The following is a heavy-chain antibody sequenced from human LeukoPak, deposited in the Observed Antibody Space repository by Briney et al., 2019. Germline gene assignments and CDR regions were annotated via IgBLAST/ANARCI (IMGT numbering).Heavy chain of an antibody. V-gene: IGHV4-39*01. CDR2: IYYSGST. CDR3: ARRGTYYYGSGSNSMYNWFDP. CDR1: GGSISSSSYY. Sequence: PSETLSLTCTVSGGSISSSSYYWGWIRQPPGKGLEWMGSIYYSGSTYYNPSLKSRVTISVDTSKNQFSLKLSSVTAADTAVYYCARRGTYYYGSGSNSMYNWFDPWGQGTLVTVSS. J-gene: IGHJ5*02. D-gene: IGHD3-10*01.